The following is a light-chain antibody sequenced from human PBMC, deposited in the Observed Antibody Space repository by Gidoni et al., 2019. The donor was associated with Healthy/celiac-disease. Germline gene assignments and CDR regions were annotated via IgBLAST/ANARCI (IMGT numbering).Light chain of an antibody. V-gene: IGKV1-39*01. CDR2: AAS. CDR1: QSISSY. CDR3: QQSYSTLLT. J-gene: IGKJ4*01. Sequence: DIQMTPSPSSLSASVGDRVTITCRASQSISSYLNWYQQKPGKAPKLLIYAASSLQSGVPSRFSGSGSGTDFTLTISSLQPEEFATYYCQQSYSTLLTFGGGTKVEIK.